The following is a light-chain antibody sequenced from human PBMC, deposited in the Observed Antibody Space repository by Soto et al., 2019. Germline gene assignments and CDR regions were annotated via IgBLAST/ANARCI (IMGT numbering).Light chain of an antibody. V-gene: IGKV3-20*01. CDR2: GAS. J-gene: IGKJ5*01. Sequence: EIVLTQSPGTLSLSPGEAATLSCRASQSINSNYLAWYQQRPGQAPRLLIYGASSRATGIPDRFSSGGSVTDVTPTISSLEPADFAVFYCQHYGSSPPLITFGQGTRLEIK. CDR1: QSINSNY. CDR3: QHYGSSPPLIT.